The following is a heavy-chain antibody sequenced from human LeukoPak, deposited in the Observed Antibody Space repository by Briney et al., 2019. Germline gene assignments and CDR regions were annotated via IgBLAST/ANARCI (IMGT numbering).Heavy chain of an antibody. CDR1: GYTFTSYG. CDR2: ISTYNSIT. CDR3: ARDRNDFWSGYYVY. J-gene: IGHJ4*02. D-gene: IGHD3-3*01. V-gene: IGHV1-18*01. Sequence: ASVKVSCKASGYTFTSYGISWVRQAPGQGLEWMGWISTYNSITNYAQKFQGRVTMTTDTSTSTAHMELRSLRSDDTAVYFCARDRNDFWSGYYVYWGQGTLVTVSS.